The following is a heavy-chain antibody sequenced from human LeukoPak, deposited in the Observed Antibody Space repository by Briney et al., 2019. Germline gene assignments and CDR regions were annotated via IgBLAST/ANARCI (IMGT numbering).Heavy chain of an antibody. CDR3: PVYAYSSGWSY. V-gene: IGHV3-23*01. CDR2: ISGSGGST. CDR1: GFTFSTYA. D-gene: IGHD6-19*01. Sequence: PGGSLRLSCAASGFTFSTYAMSWVRQAPGKGLEWVSAISGSGGSTYHADSVKGRFTISRDNAKNSLYLQMNSLRAEDTAVYYCPVYAYSSGWSYWGQGTLVTVSS. J-gene: IGHJ4*02.